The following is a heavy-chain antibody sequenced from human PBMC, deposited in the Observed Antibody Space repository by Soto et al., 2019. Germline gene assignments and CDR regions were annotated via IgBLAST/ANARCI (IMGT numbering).Heavy chain of an antibody. V-gene: IGHV3-30*18. CDR1: GFTFSNYA. CDR2: ISYDGSNK. D-gene: IGHD6-13*01. CDR3: AKTPRASSSSWYLLDY. Sequence: GGSLRLSCAASGFTFSNYAMNWVRQAPGKGLEWVAVISYDGSNKYYADSVKGRFTISRDNSKNTLYLQMNSLRAEDTAVYYCAKTPRASSSSWYLLDYWGQGTLVTVSS. J-gene: IGHJ4*02.